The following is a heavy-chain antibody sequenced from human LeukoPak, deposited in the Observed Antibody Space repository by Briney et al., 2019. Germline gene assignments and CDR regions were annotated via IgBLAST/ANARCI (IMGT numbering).Heavy chain of an antibody. J-gene: IGHJ4*02. V-gene: IGHV3-7*03. D-gene: IGHD3-9*01. CDR1: GFTFSDYW. CDR3: AGGTGFIIKD. CDR2: INQDGSEK. Sequence: GGSLRLSCAASGFTFSDYWMSWVRQAPGKGLEWVATINQDGSEKFYVDSVKGRFTIFRDNAKNSLYLQMNSLRAEDTAVYYCAGGTGFIIKDWGQGTLVTVSS.